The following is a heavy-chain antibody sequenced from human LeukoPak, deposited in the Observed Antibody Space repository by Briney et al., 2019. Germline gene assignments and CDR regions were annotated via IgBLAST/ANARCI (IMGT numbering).Heavy chain of an antibody. J-gene: IGHJ3*02. CDR3: ARRDYYDSSGRTNDAFDI. Sequence: SETLSLTCTVSGYSISSGYYWGWIRQPPGKGLEWIGSINYSGSTYYNPSLKSRVTISVDRSKNQFSLKLSSVTAADTAVYYCARRDYYDSSGRTNDAFDIWGQGTMVTVSS. CDR1: GYSISSGYY. D-gene: IGHD3-22*01. V-gene: IGHV4-38-2*02. CDR2: INYSGST.